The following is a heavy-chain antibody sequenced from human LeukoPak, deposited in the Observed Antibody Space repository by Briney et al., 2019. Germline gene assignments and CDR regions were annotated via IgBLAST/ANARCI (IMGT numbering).Heavy chain of an antibody. V-gene: IGHV4-38-2*02. CDR1: GYSISSGYY. CDR2: INHSGST. Sequence: SETPSLTCTVSGYSISSGYYWGWIRQPPGKGLEWIGEINHSGSTNYNPSLKSRVTISVDTSKNQFSLKLSSVTAADTAVYYCARRRGISGSRSWFDPWGQGTLVTVSS. J-gene: IGHJ5*02. D-gene: IGHD1-26*01. CDR3: ARRRGISGSRSWFDP.